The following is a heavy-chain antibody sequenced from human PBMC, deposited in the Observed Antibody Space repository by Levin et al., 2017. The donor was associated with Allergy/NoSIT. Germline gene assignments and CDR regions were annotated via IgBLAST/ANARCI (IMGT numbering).Heavy chain of an antibody. CDR2: ISAYNGNT. Sequence: ASVKVSCKASGYTFTSYGISWVRQAPGQGLEWMGWISAYNGNTNYAQKLQGRVTMTTDTSTSTAYMELRSLRSDDTAVYYCARDVSRAYYYDSSGSWGQGTLVTVSS. V-gene: IGHV1-18*01. CDR1: GYTFTSYG. J-gene: IGHJ5*02. CDR3: ARDVSRAYYYDSSGS. D-gene: IGHD3-22*01.